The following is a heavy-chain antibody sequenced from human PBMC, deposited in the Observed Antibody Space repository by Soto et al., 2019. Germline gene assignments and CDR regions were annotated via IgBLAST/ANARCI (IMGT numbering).Heavy chain of an antibody. J-gene: IGHJ6*02. D-gene: IGHD6-6*01. Sequence: KASETLSLTCAVYGGSFSGYYWSWIRQPPGKGLEWIGEINHSGSTNYNPSLKSRVTISVDTSKNQFSLKLSSVTAADTAVYYCARLRYSSSIRRYYYYGMDVWGQGTTVTVSS. CDR2: INHSGST. CDR3: ARLRYSSSIRRYYYYGMDV. CDR1: GGSFSGYY. V-gene: IGHV4-34*01.